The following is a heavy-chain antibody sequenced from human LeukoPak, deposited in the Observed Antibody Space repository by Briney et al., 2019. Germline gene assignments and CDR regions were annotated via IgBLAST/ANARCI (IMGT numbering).Heavy chain of an antibody. CDR1: GYTLTELS. D-gene: IGHD5-24*01. CDR2: FDPEDGET. J-gene: IGHJ6*02. CDR3: ARRLRLSKSNLRDYYGMDV. V-gene: IGHV1-24*01. Sequence: ASVKVSCKVSGYTLTELSMHWVRQAPGKGLEWMGGFDPEDGETIYAQKFQDRVTITRDTSARTADMELSSLTSEDTAVYYCARRLRLSKSNLRDYYGMDVWGQGTTVTVSS.